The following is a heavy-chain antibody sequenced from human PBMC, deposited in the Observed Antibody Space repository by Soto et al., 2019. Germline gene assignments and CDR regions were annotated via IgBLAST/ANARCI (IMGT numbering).Heavy chain of an antibody. CDR2: VSASGLNT. Sequence: GGSLRLSCAASGCPFSTYAMAWVRQAPGKGLEWVSGVSASGLNTYYADSVKGRFTISRDNSKNTLYLQMNSLRAEDTAVYYCARDRVESGYPEYFQHWGQGTLVTVSS. V-gene: IGHV3-23*01. CDR3: ARDRVESGYPEYFQH. CDR1: GCPFSTYA. J-gene: IGHJ1*01. D-gene: IGHD3-22*01.